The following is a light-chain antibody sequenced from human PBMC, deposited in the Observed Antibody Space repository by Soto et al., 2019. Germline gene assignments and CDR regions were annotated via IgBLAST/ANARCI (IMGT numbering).Light chain of an antibody. CDR2: EVS. Sequence: QSALTQPASVSGSPGQSITISCTGTSSDVGGYNYVSWYQQHPGKAPKLMIYEVSNRPSAVSNRFSGSKSGKTASLTISGLQAEDEADYYCGSYTRSSNYVLGNGTKVTV. CDR3: GSYTRSSNYV. CDR1: SSDVGGYNY. V-gene: IGLV2-14*01. J-gene: IGLJ1*01.